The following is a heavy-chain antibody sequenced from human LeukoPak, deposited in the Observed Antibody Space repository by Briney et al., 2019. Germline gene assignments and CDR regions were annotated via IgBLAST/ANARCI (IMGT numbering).Heavy chain of an antibody. CDR2: INSDGSSI. D-gene: IGHD1-26*01. J-gene: IGHJ6*02. CDR3: AKDASGSYVYYYYYYGMDV. CDR1: GFTFSSHW. V-gene: IGHV3-74*01. Sequence: GGSLRLSCAASGFTFSSHWMHWVRQAPGKGLVWVSRINSDGSSISYADSVKGRFTISRDNAKNTLYLQMNSLRAEDTAVYYCAKDASGSYVYYYYYYGMDVWGQGTTVTVSS.